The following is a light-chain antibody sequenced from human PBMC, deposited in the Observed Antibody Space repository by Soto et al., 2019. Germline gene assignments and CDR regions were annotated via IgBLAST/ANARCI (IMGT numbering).Light chain of an antibody. J-gene: IGKJ1*01. CDR2: DAS. CDR3: QERSNWPGT. V-gene: IGKV3-11*01. CDR1: QSVSSY. Sequence: EIVLTQSPATLSLSPGERATLSCWASQSVSSYLAWYQQKPGQAPRLLIYDASNRATGIPGRFSGSGSGTDFTLPSSSLEPEDLAVYYCQERSNWPGTFGQGTKVEIK.